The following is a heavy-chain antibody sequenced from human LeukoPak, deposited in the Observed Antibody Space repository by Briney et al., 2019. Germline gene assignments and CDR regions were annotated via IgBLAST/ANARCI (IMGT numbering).Heavy chain of an antibody. CDR1: GYTFTGYH. J-gene: IGHJ4*02. Sequence: ASVKVSCKASGYTFTGYHMHWVRQAPGQGLEWMGWINPNTGDTNYAQKFQGRVTMTRDTSISAAYMELSGLTSDDTAVYYCARDGYTYGQVDYWGQGTQVTVSS. D-gene: IGHD5-18*01. V-gene: IGHV1-2*02. CDR2: INPNTGDT. CDR3: ARDGYTYGQVDY.